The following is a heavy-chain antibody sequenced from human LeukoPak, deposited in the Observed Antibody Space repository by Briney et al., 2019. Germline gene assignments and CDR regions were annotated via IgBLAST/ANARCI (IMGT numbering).Heavy chain of an antibody. CDR2: FDPEDCET. CDR3: ATDFSAAGRGSFDY. Sequence: GASVKVSCKVSGYTLTELSMHWVRQAPGKGLEWMGGFDPEDCETIYAQKFQGRVTMTEDTSTDTAYMELSSLRSEDMAVYYCATDFSAAGRGSFDYWGQGTLVTVSS. CDR1: GYTLTELS. J-gene: IGHJ4*02. V-gene: IGHV1-24*01. D-gene: IGHD6-13*01.